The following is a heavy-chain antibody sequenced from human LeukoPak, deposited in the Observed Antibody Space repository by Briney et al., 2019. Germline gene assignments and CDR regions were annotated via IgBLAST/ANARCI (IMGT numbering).Heavy chain of an antibody. CDR3: ARWSTTVFDY. CDR1: GGSISTSSYY. CDR2: INYGGTT. J-gene: IGHJ4*02. D-gene: IGHD4-17*01. Sequence: SETLSLTCTVSGGSISTSSYYWGWIRQPPGKGLEWIGSINYGGTTNYNPSLKSRVTIFVDTSKNQFSRKLRSVTAADTAAYYCARWSTTVFDYWGQGTLVTVSS. V-gene: IGHV4-39*01.